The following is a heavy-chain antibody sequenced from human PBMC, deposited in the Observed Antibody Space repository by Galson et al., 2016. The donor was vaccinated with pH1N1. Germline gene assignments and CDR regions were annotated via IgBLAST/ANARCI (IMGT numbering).Heavy chain of an antibody. V-gene: IGHV4-39*02. J-gene: IGHJ5*02. CDR2: VFHRGTT. D-gene: IGHD6-13*01. CDR1: GGSMRSSDHY. CDR3: ARGVAAASRFDL. Sequence: SETLSLTCNVSGGSMRSSDHYWAWIRQPPGKGLEWIGSVFHRGTTYCNLSLKSRVTISIDTSNKRFSLKVTSVSAADPAVYYCARGVAAASRFDLWGQGALVAVSS.